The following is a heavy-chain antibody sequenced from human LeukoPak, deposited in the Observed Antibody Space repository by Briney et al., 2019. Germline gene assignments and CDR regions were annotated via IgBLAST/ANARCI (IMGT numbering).Heavy chain of an antibody. CDR3: AKGTKAHILTAYMRDRWFDP. CDR1: GYTFTSYS. Sequence: ASVKVSCKASGYTFTSYSMHWVRQAPGQGLEWMGIINPSGGSTSYAQKFQGRVTMTRDMSASTVSMELSSLRSEDTAVYYSAKGTKAHILTAYMRDRWFDPWGQGTLVTVSS. CDR2: INPSGGST. D-gene: IGHD3-9*01. J-gene: IGHJ5*02. V-gene: IGHV1-46*01.